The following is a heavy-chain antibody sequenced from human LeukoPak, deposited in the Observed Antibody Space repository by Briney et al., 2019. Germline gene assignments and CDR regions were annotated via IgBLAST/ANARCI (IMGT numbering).Heavy chain of an antibody. J-gene: IGHJ5*02. Sequence: GESLKISCEGSGYSFTNYWIGWVRQMPGKGLELMGIIYPGDSDIRYSPSFQCQVTISADKSISTAYLQWSGLKASDAAIYYCARRAPSQVWFDPWGQGTLVTVSS. V-gene: IGHV5-51*01. CDR3: ARRAPSQVWFDP. CDR1: GYSFTNYW. CDR2: IYPGDSDI.